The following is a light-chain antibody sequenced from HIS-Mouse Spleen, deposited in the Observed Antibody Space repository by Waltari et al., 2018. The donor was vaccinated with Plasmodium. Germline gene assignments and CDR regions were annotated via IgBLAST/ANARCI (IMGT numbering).Light chain of an antibody. CDR3: NARDSSGTHGV. V-gene: IGLV3-19*01. CDR1: SLRSYY. J-gene: IGLJ2*01. Sequence: SSELTQDPAVSVVLGQTVRITCQGDSLRSYYASWYQQKPGQAPVLVIYGKNNRPSGIPDRFAGSSSGNTASLTITGAQAEDEADYYCNARDSSGTHGVFGGGTKRTVL. CDR2: GKN.